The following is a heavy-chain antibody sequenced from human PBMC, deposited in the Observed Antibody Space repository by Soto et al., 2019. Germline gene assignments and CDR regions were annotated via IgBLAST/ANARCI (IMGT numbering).Heavy chain of an antibody. J-gene: IGHJ6*02. Sequence: SVKVSCKASGGTFSSYAISWVRQAPGQGLEWMGGIIPIFGTANYAQKFQGRVTITADESTSTAYMELSSLRSEDTAVYYCASRELVTYYYYGMDVWGQGTTVTVSS. CDR1: GGTFSSYA. V-gene: IGHV1-69*13. CDR2: IIPIFGTA. CDR3: ASRELVTYYYYGMDV. D-gene: IGHD6-6*01.